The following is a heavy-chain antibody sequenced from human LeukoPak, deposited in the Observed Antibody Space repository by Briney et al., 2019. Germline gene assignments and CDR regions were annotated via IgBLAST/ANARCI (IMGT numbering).Heavy chain of an antibody. J-gene: IGHJ4*02. CDR2: IYYSGST. Sequence: PSETLSLTCTVSGGSISSYYWSWIRQPPGKGLEWIGYIYYSGSTNYNPSLKSRVTISVDTSKNQFSLKLSSVTAADTAVYYCARGDSYGSPYYFDYWGQGTQVTVSS. V-gene: IGHV4-59*01. D-gene: IGHD5-18*01. CDR1: GGSISSYY. CDR3: ARGDSYGSPYYFDY.